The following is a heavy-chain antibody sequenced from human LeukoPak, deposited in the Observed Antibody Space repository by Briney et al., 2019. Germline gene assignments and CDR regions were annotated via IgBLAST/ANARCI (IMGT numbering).Heavy chain of an antibody. Sequence: SETLSLTCTVSGGSISTYYWSWIRQPPGKGLEWIGYIYYSGSTNYNPSLKSRVTISVDTSKNQFSLKLNSVTAADTAVYYCARAKLAYFDYWGQGTLVTVSS. D-gene: IGHD1-1*01. V-gene: IGHV4-59*01. CDR1: GGSISTYY. CDR2: IYYSGST. CDR3: ARAKLAYFDY. J-gene: IGHJ4*02.